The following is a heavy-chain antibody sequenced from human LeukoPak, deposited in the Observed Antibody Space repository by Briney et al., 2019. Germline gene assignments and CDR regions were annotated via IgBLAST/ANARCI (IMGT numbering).Heavy chain of an antibody. D-gene: IGHD3-10*01. Sequence: GGSLRLSCAASGFAFSSYWMAWVRQTPGKGLEWVAHIKGDGSEGYYVDSVKGRFTISRDNAAISLYLQMNSLRAEDTAVYYCARVLPYGSGIQGHWGEGPLVTVS. V-gene: IGHV3-7*04. CDR1: GFAFSSYW. CDR2: IKGDGSEG. J-gene: IGHJ4*02. CDR3: ARVLPYGSGIQGH.